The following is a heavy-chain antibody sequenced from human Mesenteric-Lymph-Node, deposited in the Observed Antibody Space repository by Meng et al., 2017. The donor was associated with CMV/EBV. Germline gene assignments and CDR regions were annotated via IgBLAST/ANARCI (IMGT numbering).Heavy chain of an antibody. D-gene: IGHD1-7*01. CDR3: GNNWNYYHPELGVD. Sequence: AASGFTVSSNYMSWVRQAPGKGLEWVSVIYSGGSTYYADSVKGRFTISRDNSKNTLYLQMNSLRAEDTAVYYCGNNWNYYHPELGVDWGQGTLVTVSS. CDR1: GFTVSSNY. V-gene: IGHV3-66*02. J-gene: IGHJ4*02. CDR2: IYSGGST.